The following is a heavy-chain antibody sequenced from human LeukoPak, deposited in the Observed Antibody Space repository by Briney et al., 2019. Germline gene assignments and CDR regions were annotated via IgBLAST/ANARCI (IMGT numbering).Heavy chain of an antibody. CDR2: LSGSGITT. V-gene: IGHV3-23*01. D-gene: IGHD6-19*01. CDR1: GLTFSSYA. J-gene: IGHJ4*01. Sequence: GGSLRLSCAASGLTFSSYAMSWVRQAPGKGLEWVSTLSGSGITTYYADSVKGRFTISRDNSKSTLYLQMNSLRAEDTAVYYCAKGIYSSGWSYFDYWGHGPLVTVSS. CDR3: AKGIYSSGWSYFDY.